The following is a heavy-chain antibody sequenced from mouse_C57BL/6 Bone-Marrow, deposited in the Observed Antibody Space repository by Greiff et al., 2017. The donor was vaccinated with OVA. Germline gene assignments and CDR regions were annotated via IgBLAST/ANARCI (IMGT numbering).Heavy chain of an antibody. CDR2: LNPNYGTT. J-gene: IGHJ4*01. D-gene: IGHD2-2*01. Sequence: VHVKQSGPELVKPGASVKISCKASGYSFTDYHMNWVKHSNGTSLEWIGVLNPNYGTTSYNQKFKGKATLTVDQSSSTAYMQLNSLTSEDSAVYYCASHGYHPFYAMDYWGQGTSVTVSS. CDR1: GYSFTDYH. CDR3: ASHGYHPFYAMDY. V-gene: IGHV1-39*01.